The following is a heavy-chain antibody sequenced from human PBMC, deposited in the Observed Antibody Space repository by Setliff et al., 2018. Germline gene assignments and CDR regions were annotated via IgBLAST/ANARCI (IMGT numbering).Heavy chain of an antibody. V-gene: IGHV4-38-2*01. D-gene: IGHD4-17*01. CDR2: IYYSGST. CDR3: ASCPFFDYGDPKVAWWYFDL. Sequence: KPSETLSLTCAVSGYSISSGYYWGWIRQPPGKGLEWIGSIYYSGSTNYNPSLKSRVTISVDTSKNQFSLKLSSVTAADTAVYYCASCPFFDYGDPKVAWWYFDLWGRGTLVTVSS. CDR1: GYSISSGYY. J-gene: IGHJ2*01.